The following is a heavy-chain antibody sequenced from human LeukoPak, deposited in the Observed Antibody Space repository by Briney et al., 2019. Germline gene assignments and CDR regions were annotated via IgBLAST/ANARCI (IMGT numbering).Heavy chain of an antibody. CDR2: TYCRSKWYN. Sequence: PSQTLSLTCAISVDSVSSNSAASNWIRQSPSRCLEWLGRTYCRSKWYNDYAVSVKSRITLNADTSKNQFSLRLNSVTPEDTAVYYCARKVATAGKGNFDYWGQGTLVTVYS. D-gene: IGHD6-13*01. CDR1: VDSVSSNSAA. J-gene: IGHJ4*02. V-gene: IGHV6-1*01. CDR3: ARKVATAGKGNFDY.